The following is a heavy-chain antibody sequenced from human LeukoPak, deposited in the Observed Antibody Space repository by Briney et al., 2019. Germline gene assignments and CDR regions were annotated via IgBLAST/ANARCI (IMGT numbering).Heavy chain of an antibody. V-gene: IGHV3-73*01. Sequence: GGSLRLSCAASGFTFSGYDIHWVRQTSEKGLEWVGRITKKDDSYATVYAASVKGRFNISRDDSINTAYLQMNSLKIEDTAVYYCARLYSSGQAEDYFYYMDVWGKGTTVTISS. D-gene: IGHD6-19*01. CDR3: ARLYSSGQAEDYFYYMDV. CDR2: ITKKDDSYAT. J-gene: IGHJ6*03. CDR1: GFTFSGYD.